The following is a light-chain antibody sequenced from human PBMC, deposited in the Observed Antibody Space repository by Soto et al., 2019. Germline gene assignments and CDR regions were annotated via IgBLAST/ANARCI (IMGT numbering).Light chain of an antibody. CDR3: QQYGSSPLIT. CDR1: QSVSSY. V-gene: IGKV3-20*01. Sequence: EIVLTQSPATLSSSPGERATLSCRASQSVSSYLAWYQQKPGQAPRLLIYDASSRATGIPDRFSGSGSGTDFTLTISRLEPEDFAVYYCQQYGSSPLITFGQGTRLEIK. J-gene: IGKJ5*01. CDR2: DAS.